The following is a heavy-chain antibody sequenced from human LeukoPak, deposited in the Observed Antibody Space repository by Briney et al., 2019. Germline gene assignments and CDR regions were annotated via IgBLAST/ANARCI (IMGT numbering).Heavy chain of an antibody. V-gene: IGHV4-59*08. J-gene: IGHJ3*02. CDR1: GGSISSYY. D-gene: IGHD3-22*01. CDR2: IYYSGST. CDR3: PRHHNYYDSSGYHKNDAFDI. Sequence: SETLSLTCTVSGGSISSYYWSWIRQPPGKGLEWIGYIYYSGSTNYNPSLKSRVTISVDTSKNQFSLKLSSVTAADTAVYYCPRHHNYYDSSGYHKNDAFDIWGQGTMVTVSS.